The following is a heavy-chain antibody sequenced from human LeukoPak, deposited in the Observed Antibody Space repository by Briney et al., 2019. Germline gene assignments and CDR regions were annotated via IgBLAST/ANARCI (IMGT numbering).Heavy chain of an antibody. CDR2: IIPVLGVS. CDR3: ARSREGSSPPRN. J-gene: IGHJ4*02. D-gene: IGHD3-10*01. Sequence: GSSVKVSCKASGGSFSSYVITWVRQAPGQGLEWMGRIIPVLGVSNFAQKFQGRVTITTDESTSTAYMELSSLRSEDTAVYYCARSREGSSPPRNWGQGTLVTVSS. CDR1: GGSFSSYV. V-gene: IGHV1-69*04.